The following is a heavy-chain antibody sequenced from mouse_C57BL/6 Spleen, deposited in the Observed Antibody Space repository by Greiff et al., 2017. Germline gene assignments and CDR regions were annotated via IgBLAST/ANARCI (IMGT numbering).Heavy chain of an antibody. J-gene: IGHJ1*03. Sequence: VQLQQSGPELVKPGASVKISCKASGYTFTDYYMNWVKQSHGKSLEWIGDINPNNGGTSYNQKFKGKATLTVDKSSSTAYMELRSLTSEDSAVYYCARQGVTTGYFDVWGTGTTVTVSS. CDR3: ARQGVTTGYFDV. V-gene: IGHV1-26*01. CDR2: INPNNGGT. D-gene: IGHD1-1*01. CDR1: GYTFTDYY.